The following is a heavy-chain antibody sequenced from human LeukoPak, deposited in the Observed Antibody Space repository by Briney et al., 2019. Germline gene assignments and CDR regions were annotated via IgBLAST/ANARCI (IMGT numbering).Heavy chain of an antibody. CDR3: ARGRVGATTYYFDY. V-gene: IGHV4-38-2*02. D-gene: IGHD1-26*01. J-gene: IGHJ4*02. CDR1: GYSINSGYY. Sequence: PSETLSLTCTVSGYSINSGYYWGWIRQPPGKGLEWIGSIHHSGSTYYNPSLKSRVTISVDTSKNQFSLKLSSVTAADTAVYYCARGRVGATTYYFDYWGQGTLVTVSS. CDR2: IHHSGST.